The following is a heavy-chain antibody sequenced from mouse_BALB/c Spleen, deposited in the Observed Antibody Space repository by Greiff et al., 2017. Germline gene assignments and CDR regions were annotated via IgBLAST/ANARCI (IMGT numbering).Heavy chain of an antibody. CDR3: ARGGGNYGDYAMDY. CDR2: INPNNGGT. CDR1: GYTFTDYN. J-gene: IGHJ4*01. Sequence: VQLQQSGPGLVKPGASVKIPCKASGYTFTDYNMDWVKQSHGKSLEWIGDINPNNGGTIYNQKFKGKATLTVDKSSSTAYMELRSLTSEDTAVYYCARGGGNYGDYAMDYWGQGTSVTVSS. D-gene: IGHD2-1*01. V-gene: IGHV1-18*01.